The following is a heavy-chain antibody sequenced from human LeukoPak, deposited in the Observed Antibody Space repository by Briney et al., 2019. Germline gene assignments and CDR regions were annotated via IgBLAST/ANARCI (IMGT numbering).Heavy chain of an antibody. D-gene: IGHD3-22*01. CDR2: ISSSSSYI. CDR3: ARRRHDSRWFDP. V-gene: IGHV3-21*01. Sequence: PGGSLRLSCAASGFTFSSYSMNWVRQAPGKGLEWVSSISSSSSYIYYADSVKGRFTISRDNAKNPLYLQMNSLRAEDTAVYYCARRRHDSRWFDPWGQGTLVTVSS. CDR1: GFTFSSYS. J-gene: IGHJ5*02.